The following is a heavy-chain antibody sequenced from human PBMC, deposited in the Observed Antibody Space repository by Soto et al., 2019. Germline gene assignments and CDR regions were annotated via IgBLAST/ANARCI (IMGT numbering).Heavy chain of an antibody. J-gene: IGHJ3*02. V-gene: IGHV6-1*01. Sequence: LSLTCATSGDSVSSNSAAWNWIRQSPSRVLEWLGRTYYRCKWYNDYAVSVKSRITINPDTSKNHFSLELNSVAPEDTAVYYCARDRSGWRNAFDIWGQGTMVTVSS. D-gene: IGHD6-19*01. CDR1: GDSVSSNSAA. CDR3: ARDRSGWRNAFDI. CDR2: TYYRCKWYN.